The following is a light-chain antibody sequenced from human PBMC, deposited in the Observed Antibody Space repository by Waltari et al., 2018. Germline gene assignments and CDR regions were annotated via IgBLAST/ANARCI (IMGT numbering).Light chain of an antibody. CDR3: QQYLTSPPT. Sequence: EIVLTQSPGTLSLSPGERATLSYRASQSVSRNNLAWYQQKPGQGPRLLIYGASSGATGIPDRFSGSGSGTDFTLTISRLEPEDFAVYYCQQYLTSPPTFGQGTKLEI. CDR2: GAS. J-gene: IGKJ2*01. V-gene: IGKV3-20*01. CDR1: QSVSRNN.